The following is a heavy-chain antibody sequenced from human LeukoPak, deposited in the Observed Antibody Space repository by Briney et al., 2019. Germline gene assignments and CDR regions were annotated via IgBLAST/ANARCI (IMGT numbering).Heavy chain of an antibody. CDR3: ARDPPAVN. J-gene: IGHJ3*01. CDR2: IKQDGSEK. V-gene: IGHV3-7*01. Sequence: GGSLRLSCAASGFTFSSYWTSWVRQAPGKGLEWVANIKQDGSEKYYVDSVKGRFTISRDNAKNSLYLQMNSLRAEDTAVYYCARDPPAVNWGQGTMVTVSS. CDR1: GFTFSSYW.